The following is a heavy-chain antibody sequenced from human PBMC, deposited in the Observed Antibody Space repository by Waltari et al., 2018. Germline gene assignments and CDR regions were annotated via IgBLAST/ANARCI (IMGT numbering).Heavy chain of an antibody. CDR1: GGSISSSSYY. V-gene: IGHV4-39*01. D-gene: IGHD6-19*01. CDR3: ATKRESSASGFDY. CDR2: IYYSGST. Sequence: QLQLQESGPGLVKPSETLSFPCTVSGGSISSSSYYWGWIRQPPGKGLEWIGSIYYSGSTYYNPSLKSRVTISVDTSKNQFSLKLSSVTAADTAVYYCATKRESSASGFDYRGQGTLVTVSS. J-gene: IGHJ4*02.